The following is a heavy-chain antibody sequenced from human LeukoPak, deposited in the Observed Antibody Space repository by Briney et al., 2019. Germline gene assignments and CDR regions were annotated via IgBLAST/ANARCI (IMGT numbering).Heavy chain of an antibody. D-gene: IGHD4-23*01. Sequence: ASVKVSCKASGYTFTSYGISWVRQAPGQGLEWMGWISAYNGNTNYAQRLQGRVTMTTDTSTSTAYMELRSLRSDDTAVYYCARRRTVGGLYYFDYWGQGTLVTVSS. J-gene: IGHJ4*02. CDR3: ARRRTVGGLYYFDY. V-gene: IGHV1-18*01. CDR1: GYTFTSYG. CDR2: ISAYNGNT.